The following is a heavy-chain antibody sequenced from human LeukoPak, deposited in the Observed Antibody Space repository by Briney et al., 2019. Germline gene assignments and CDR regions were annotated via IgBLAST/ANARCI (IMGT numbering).Heavy chain of an antibody. CDR1: GGSISSYY. V-gene: IGHV4-59*01. Sequence: SSETLSLTCTVSGGSISSYYWGWIRQPPGKGLEWIGYIYYSGSTNYNPSLKSRVTISVDTSKNQFSLKLSSVTAADTAVYYCVRGHYDILTGYYGMDVWGQGTTVTVSS. CDR2: IYYSGST. CDR3: VRGHYDILTGYYGMDV. D-gene: IGHD3-9*01. J-gene: IGHJ6*02.